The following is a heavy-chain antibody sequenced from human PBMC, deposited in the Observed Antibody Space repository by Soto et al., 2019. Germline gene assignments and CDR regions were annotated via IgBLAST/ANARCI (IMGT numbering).Heavy chain of an antibody. Sequence: VQLQQWGAGLLKPSETLSLTCAVYGGSLIGYSWHWVRQPQGKGLGWIGEIDHSGCTKYNPSLTYRVTFSVDTSNNHFSLNFTSVTASDTALYYCARGFPVYSYYSYLDVWAKGTTVTVSS. CDR1: GGSLIGYS. CDR3: ARGFPVYSYYSYLDV. D-gene: IGHD4-17*01. V-gene: IGHV4-34*01. J-gene: IGHJ6*03. CDR2: IDHSGCT.